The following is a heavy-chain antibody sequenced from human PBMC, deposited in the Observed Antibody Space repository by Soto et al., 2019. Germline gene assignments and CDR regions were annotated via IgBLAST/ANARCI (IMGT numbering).Heavy chain of an antibody. J-gene: IGHJ6*02. CDR3: ARGHQVVTPYYYYYGMDV. CDR1: GYTFTSYY. CDR2: INPSGGST. D-gene: IGHD3-22*01. V-gene: IGHV1-46*01. Sequence: QVQLVQSGAEVKKPGASVKVSCKASGYTFTSYYMHWVRQAPGQGLEWMGIINPSGGSTSYAQKFQGRVTMTRDTSTSTVYMELSSLRSEDTAVYYCARGHQVVTPYYYYYGMDVWGQGTTVTVSS.